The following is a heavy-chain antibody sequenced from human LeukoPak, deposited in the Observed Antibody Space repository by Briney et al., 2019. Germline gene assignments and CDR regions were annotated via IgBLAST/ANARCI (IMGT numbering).Heavy chain of an antibody. D-gene: IGHD3-22*01. Sequence: PGGSLRLSCAASGFTFSIYSMNWVRQAPGKGLECVSSISSSRSYIYYADSVKDRFTISRDNAKNSLYLQMNSLRAEDTALYYCAESRAIPRWYYYDSSGYYFDYWGQGTLVTVSS. CDR2: ISSSRSYI. CDR1: GFTFSIYS. CDR3: AESRAIPRWYYYDSSGYYFDY. V-gene: IGHV3-21*04. J-gene: IGHJ4*02.